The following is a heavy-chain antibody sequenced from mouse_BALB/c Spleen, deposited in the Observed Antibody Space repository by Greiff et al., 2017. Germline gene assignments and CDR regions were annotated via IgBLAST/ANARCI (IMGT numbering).Heavy chain of an antibody. V-gene: IGHV5-17*02. CDR1: GFTFSSFG. CDR3: ARLSNYEGRGYAMDY. J-gene: IGHJ4*01. D-gene: IGHD1-1*01. Sequence: EVKLMESGGGLVQPGGSRKLSCVASGFTFSSFGMHWVRQAPEKGLEWVAYISSGSSTIYYADTVKGRFSISRDNPKNTLFLQMTSLRSEDTAMYYCARLSNYEGRGYAMDYWGQGTSVTVSS. CDR2: ISSGSSTI.